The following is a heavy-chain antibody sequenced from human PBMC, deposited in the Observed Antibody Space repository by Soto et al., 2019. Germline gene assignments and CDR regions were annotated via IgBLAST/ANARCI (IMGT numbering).Heavy chain of an antibody. J-gene: IGHJ4*02. CDR3: ASDFGSDLSAPGAVFDY. CDR1: GYSFTSYC. V-gene: IGHV1-18*04. D-gene: IGHD2-21*02. Sequence: ASVKVSCKASGYSFTSYCMIWVRRAPGQGLEWMGWISRYNGNTKYAQNFQGRVTMTTATSTYTAYMELRSLRSVDPAVYYCASDFGSDLSAPGAVFDYWGQGTLVTVSS. CDR2: ISRYNGNT.